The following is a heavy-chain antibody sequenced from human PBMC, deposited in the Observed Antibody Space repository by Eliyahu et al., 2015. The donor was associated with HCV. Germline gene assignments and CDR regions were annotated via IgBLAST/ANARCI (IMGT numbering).Heavy chain of an antibody. Sequence: QVQLVESGGGVVQPGRSLRLSCAASGFTFSNYGMHWVRQAPGKGLEWVALISYDGSNEYYVDSVKGRFTISRDNSKNTLYLQMNSLRAEDTAIYYCARDPNYYDTSGVDYWGQGTLVTVSS. CDR2: ISYDGSNE. CDR3: ARDPNYYDTSGVDY. V-gene: IGHV3-30*03. CDR1: GFTFSNYG. J-gene: IGHJ4*02. D-gene: IGHD3-22*01.